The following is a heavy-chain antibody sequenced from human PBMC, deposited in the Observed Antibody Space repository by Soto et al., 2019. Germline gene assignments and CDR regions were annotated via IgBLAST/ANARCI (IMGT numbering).Heavy chain of an antibody. Sequence: QVQLVESGGGVVQPGRSLRLSCAASGFTFSSYGMHWVRQAPGKGLEWVAVISYDGSNKYYADSVKGRFTISRDNSKNTLYLQMNSLKAEDTAVYYWAKDGYSSGGYDWYFDLWGRETLVTVS. CDR3: AKDGYSSGGYDWYFDL. J-gene: IGHJ2*01. D-gene: IGHD6-19*01. CDR1: GFTFSSYG. CDR2: ISYDGSNK. V-gene: IGHV3-30*18.